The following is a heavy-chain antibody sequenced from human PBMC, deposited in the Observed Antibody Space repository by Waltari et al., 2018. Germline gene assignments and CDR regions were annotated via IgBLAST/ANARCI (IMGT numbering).Heavy chain of an antibody. CDR1: GGSFSGYY. CDR2: IKHIGST. Sequence: QVQLQQWGAGLLQPSETLSLPCAVHGGSFSGYYWRWIRQPPGKGREWIGEIKHIGSTNYNPSLKSRVTISVDTSKNQFSLKLSSVTAADTAVYYCAIRYRGGRSPVRIYYYGMDVWGQGTTVTVSS. J-gene: IGHJ6*02. D-gene: IGHD2-21*01. CDR3: AIRYRGGRSPVRIYYYGMDV. V-gene: IGHV4-34*01.